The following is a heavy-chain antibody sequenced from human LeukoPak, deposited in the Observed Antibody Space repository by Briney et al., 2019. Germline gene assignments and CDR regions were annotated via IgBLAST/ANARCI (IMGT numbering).Heavy chain of an antibody. Sequence: PWGSLRLSCAASGFTFSGYALHWVRQAPGKGLEWVAFIRYDGSNKYYVDSVKGRFTISRDNSKNTLYLQMNSLRAEDTAVYYCAKRLGGVTSYYMDVWGKGTTVTVSS. V-gene: IGHV3-30*02. CDR1: GFTFSGYA. CDR3: AKRLGGVTSYYMDV. D-gene: IGHD3-16*01. J-gene: IGHJ6*03. CDR2: IRYDGSNK.